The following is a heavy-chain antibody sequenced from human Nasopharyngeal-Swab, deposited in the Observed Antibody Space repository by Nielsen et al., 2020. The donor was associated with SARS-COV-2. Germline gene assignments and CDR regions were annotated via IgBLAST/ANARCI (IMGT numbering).Heavy chain of an antibody. Sequence: GGSLRLSCAASGFPFSSYAMSWVRQPPGKGLEWVSAISGSGGSKYYADSVKGRFTISRDNSKNTLYLQMNSLRAEDTAVYYCASESAMEWGGVDYWGQGTLVTVSS. CDR3: ASESAMEWGGVDY. V-gene: IGHV3-23*01. CDR1: GFPFSSYA. J-gene: IGHJ4*02. D-gene: IGHD3-3*01. CDR2: ISGSGGSK.